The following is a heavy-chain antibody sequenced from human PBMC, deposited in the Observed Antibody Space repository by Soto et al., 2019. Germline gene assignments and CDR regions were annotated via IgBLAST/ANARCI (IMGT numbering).Heavy chain of an antibody. J-gene: IGHJ6*03. CDR2: IWYDGSNK. CDR1: GFTFDSHG. Sequence: QVQLVESGGGVVQPGRSLKLSCAASGFTFDSHGMHWVRQAPGKGLEWVAVIWYDGSNKYYGDSVKGRFTVSRDNSKNTLDLQMNSLRAEDTAVYYCAREIFAKSGYYYYMDLWGRGTTVTVSS. CDR3: AREIFAKSGYYYYMDL. D-gene: IGHD3-10*01. V-gene: IGHV3-33*01.